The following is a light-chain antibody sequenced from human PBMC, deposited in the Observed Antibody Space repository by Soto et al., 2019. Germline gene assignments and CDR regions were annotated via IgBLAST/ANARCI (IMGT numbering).Light chain of an antibody. CDR1: QGISSY. V-gene: IGKV1-8*01. CDR3: LQSYSTIT. CDR2: AAS. J-gene: IGKJ5*01. Sequence: AIRMTQSPSSFSASTGDRVTITCRASQGISSYLAWYQQKPGKAPKLLIYAASSLQSGVPSRFSGSGSGTDFTLTISSLQPEDFATYYCLQSYSTITFGQGTRLEIK.